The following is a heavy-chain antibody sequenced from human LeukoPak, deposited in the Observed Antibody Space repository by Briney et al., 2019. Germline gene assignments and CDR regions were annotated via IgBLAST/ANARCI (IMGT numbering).Heavy chain of an antibody. CDR1: GYTFTSYG. D-gene: IGHD3-10*01. CDR2: INTNTGNP. J-gene: IGHJ4*02. CDR3: ARGGRGWYFDY. V-gene: IGHV7-4-1*02. Sequence: GASVKVSCKASGYTFTSYGISWVRQAPGQGLEWMGWINTNTGNPTYAQGFTGRFVFSLDTSVSTAYLQISSLKAEDTAVYYCARGGRGWYFDYWGQGTLVTVSS.